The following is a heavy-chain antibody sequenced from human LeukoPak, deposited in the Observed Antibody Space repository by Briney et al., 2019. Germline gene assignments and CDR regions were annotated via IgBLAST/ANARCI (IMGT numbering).Heavy chain of an antibody. CDR2: INAGNGNT. Sequence: ASVKVSCKASGYTFTSYAMHWVRQAPGQRLEWMGWINAGNGNTKYSQKFRGRVTITRDTSASTAYMELSSLRSEDTAVYYCAKGAGFAVPLPEYWGQGTLLTVSS. CDR1: GYTFTSYA. V-gene: IGHV1-3*01. J-gene: IGHJ4*02. D-gene: IGHD6-19*01. CDR3: AKGAGFAVPLPEY.